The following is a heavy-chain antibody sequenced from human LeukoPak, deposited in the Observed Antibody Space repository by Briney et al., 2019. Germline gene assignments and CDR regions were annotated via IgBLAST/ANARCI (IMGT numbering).Heavy chain of an antibody. V-gene: IGHV4-31*03. D-gene: IGHD5-12*01. CDR2: IYYSGST. Sequence: SETLSLTCTVSGGPIGSGDYYWSWIRQHPGKGLEWIGYIYYSGSTYYNPSLKSRVTISGDTSKNQFSLKLSSVTAADTAVYYCARGSDIVATIWFDPWGQGILVTVSS. CDR3: ARGSDIVATIWFDP. CDR1: GGPIGSGDYY. J-gene: IGHJ5*02.